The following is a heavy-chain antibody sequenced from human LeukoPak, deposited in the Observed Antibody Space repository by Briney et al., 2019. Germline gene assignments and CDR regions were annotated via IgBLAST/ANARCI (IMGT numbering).Heavy chain of an antibody. CDR1: GYTFTGYY. CDR2: INPNSGGT. D-gene: IGHD3-10*01. V-gene: IGHV1-2*02. J-gene: IGHJ3*02. Sequence: GASVKVSCKASGYTFTGYYMHWERQAPGQGLEWMGWINPNSGGTNYAQKFQGRVTMTRDTSISTAYMELSRLRSDDTAVYYCARTYYYGSGSYYAAFDIWGQGTMVTVSS. CDR3: ARTYYYGSGSYYAAFDI.